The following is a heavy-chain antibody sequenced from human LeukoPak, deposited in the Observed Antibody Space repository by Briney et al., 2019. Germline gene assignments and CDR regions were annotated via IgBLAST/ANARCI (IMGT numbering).Heavy chain of an antibody. CDR3: ARTAYGSGSYSTNRNWFDP. CDR1: GFTFSSHW. J-gene: IGHJ5*02. Sequence: GGSLRLSCAASGFTFSSHWMSWVRQAPGKGLEWVANIKQDGSEKYYVDSGKGRFTISRDNAKNSLFLQMNSLRAVDTAVYYCARTAYGSGSYSTNRNWFDPWGQGTLVTVSS. D-gene: IGHD3-10*01. V-gene: IGHV3-7*01. CDR2: IKQDGSEK.